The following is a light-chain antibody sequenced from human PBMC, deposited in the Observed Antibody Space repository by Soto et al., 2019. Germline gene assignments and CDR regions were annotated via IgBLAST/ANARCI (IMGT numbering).Light chain of an antibody. V-gene: IGKV2-28*01. CDR2: LGS. CDR1: QSLLHSNGYNY. CDR3: MQALQTPRT. Sequence: DIVMTQSPLSLPVTPGEPASISCRSSQSLLHSNGYNYLDWYLQKPGQSPQLLNYLGSNRASGVPDRYSGSGSGTDFTLKISRVEAEDVGVYYCMQALQTPRTFVQGTKVEIK. J-gene: IGKJ1*01.